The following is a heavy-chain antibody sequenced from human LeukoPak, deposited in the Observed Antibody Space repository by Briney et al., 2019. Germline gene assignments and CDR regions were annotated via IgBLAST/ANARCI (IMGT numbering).Heavy chain of an antibody. D-gene: IGHD4-17*01. CDR3: ARGPATVTVDY. CDR1: GFTFSIYN. CDR2: ISSSSSAI. Sequence: GGSLRLSCAASGFTFSIYNRNWVRQAPGMGLEWGSYISSSSSAIYNADSVKGRYTISPDNAKNSMYLQLNSLRDEDTAVYYCARGPATVTVDYWGQGTLVTVSS. V-gene: IGHV3-48*02. J-gene: IGHJ4*02.